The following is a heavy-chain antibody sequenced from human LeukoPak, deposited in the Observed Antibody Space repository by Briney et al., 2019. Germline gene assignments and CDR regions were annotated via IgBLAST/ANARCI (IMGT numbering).Heavy chain of an antibody. CDR3: AKNLSGIMGTTTFDY. CDR1: GYTFTGYY. CDR2: INPNSGDT. D-gene: IGHD1-26*01. V-gene: IGHV1-2*02. J-gene: IGHJ4*02. Sequence: ASVKVSCKASGYTFTGYYMHWVRQAPGQGLEWMGWINPNSGDTHYVQKFQGRVTMARDTSISTAYMEVSRLRSDDTAVYYCAKNLSGIMGTTTFDYWGQGTLVTVSS.